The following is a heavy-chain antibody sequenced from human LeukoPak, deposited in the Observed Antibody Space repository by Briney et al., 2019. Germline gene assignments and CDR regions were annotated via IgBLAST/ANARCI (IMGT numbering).Heavy chain of an antibody. CDR3: ARDSGSYHGGDY. D-gene: IGHD1-26*01. CDR1: GFTFSSYA. V-gene: IGHV3-30-3*01. Sequence: PGGSLRLSCAASGFTFSSYAMHWVRQAPGKGLEWVAVISYDGSNKYYADSVKGRFTISRDNSKNTLYLQMNSLRAEDTAVYYCARDSGSYHGGDYWGQGTLVTVSS. CDR2: ISYDGSNK. J-gene: IGHJ4*02.